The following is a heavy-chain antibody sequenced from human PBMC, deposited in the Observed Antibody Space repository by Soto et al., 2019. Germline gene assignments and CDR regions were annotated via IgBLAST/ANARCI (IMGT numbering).Heavy chain of an antibody. CDR3: ARDRDTYGHGFFAS. V-gene: IGHV3-23*01. Sequence: GGSLRLSCAASGFTFATYTMNWVRQAPGKGLEWVSGIYGSGDSTFYADSVKGRFTISRDNSKNTLYLQMNSLRAEDTAVYYCARDRDTYGHGFFASWGQGTLVTVSS. CDR1: GFTFATYT. J-gene: IGHJ4*02. D-gene: IGHD5-18*01. CDR2: IYGSGDST.